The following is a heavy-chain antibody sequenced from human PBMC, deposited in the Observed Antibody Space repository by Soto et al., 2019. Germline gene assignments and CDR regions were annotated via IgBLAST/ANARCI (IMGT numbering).Heavy chain of an antibody. CDR2: INPYNGNT. D-gene: IGHD1-26*01. CDR3: ARDPVGGNWFDP. V-gene: IGHV1-18*01. Sequence: QVQLVQSGAEEKKPGASVKVSCKASGYTFTSYGISWVRQAPGQGLEGMGWINPYNGNTNYAQKLQGRATMTTDTSTRTAYMELRSLRSDDTAVYYCARDPVGGNWFDPWGQGTLVTVSS. CDR1: GYTFTSYG. J-gene: IGHJ5*02.